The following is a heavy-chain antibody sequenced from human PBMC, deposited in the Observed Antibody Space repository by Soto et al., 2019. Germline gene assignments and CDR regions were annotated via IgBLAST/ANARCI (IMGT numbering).Heavy chain of an antibody. V-gene: IGHV3-23*01. CDR2: TSGSGGDL. J-gene: IGHJ6*02. Sequence: EVQLLESGGGLVQPGGSLRLSCAASGFTFSDYAMSWVRQAPGKGLEWVSSTSGSGGDLYHADSVKGRFTISRDNSKNTLYLQMNSLRAEDTAIYYCAKGWLYGAGMGVWGQGTTVTVSS. CDR1: GFTFSDYA. D-gene: IGHD3-22*01. CDR3: AKGWLYGAGMGV.